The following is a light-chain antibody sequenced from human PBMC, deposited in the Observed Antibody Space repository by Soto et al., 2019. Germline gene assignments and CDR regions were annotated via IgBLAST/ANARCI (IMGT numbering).Light chain of an antibody. V-gene: IGKV3-11*01. CDR2: GVS. Sequence: EVVLTQSPATLSLSPGEGATLSCRASQSVSSYLNWYQQKPGQAPRLLIYGVSNRATGIPARFSGSGSGTEFTLTISNLEAEDFAVYYCQQGSNWPITFGQGTRLDI. CDR3: QQGSNWPIT. J-gene: IGKJ5*01. CDR1: QSVSSY.